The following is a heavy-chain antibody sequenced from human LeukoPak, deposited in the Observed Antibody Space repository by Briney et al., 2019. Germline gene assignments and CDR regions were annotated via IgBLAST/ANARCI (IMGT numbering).Heavy chain of an antibody. Sequence: GRSLRLSCAASGFTFDDYAMHWVRQAPGKGLEWVSGISWNSGSIGYADSVKGRFTTSRDNAKNSLYLQMNSLRAEDTALYYCAKGATVVTLLLDYWGQGTLVTVSS. D-gene: IGHD4-23*01. J-gene: IGHJ4*02. V-gene: IGHV3-9*01. CDR3: AKGATVVTLLLDY. CDR2: ISWNSGSI. CDR1: GFTFDDYA.